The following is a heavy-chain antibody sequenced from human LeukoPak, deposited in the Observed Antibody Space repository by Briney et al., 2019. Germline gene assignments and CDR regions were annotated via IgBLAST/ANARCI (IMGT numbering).Heavy chain of an antibody. J-gene: IGHJ6*04. Sequence: GGSLRPSCAASGFTFSSYAMSWVRQAPGKGLEWVSAISGSGGSTYYADSVKGRFTISRDNSKNTLYLQMNSLRAEDTAVYYCAKCVAGPYYYYGMDVWGKGTTVTVSS. CDR1: GFTFSSYA. CDR2: ISGSGGST. D-gene: IGHD3-10*01. CDR3: AKCVAGPYYYYGMDV. V-gene: IGHV3-23*01.